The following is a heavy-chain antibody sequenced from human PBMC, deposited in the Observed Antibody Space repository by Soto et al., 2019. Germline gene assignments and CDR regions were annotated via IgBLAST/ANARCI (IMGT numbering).Heavy chain of an antibody. J-gene: IGHJ6*02. CDR1: GFTFRNAW. D-gene: IGHD3-3*01. CDR2: IKSKTDGGTT. CDR3: TGQYDFWSGYYGMDV. V-gene: IGHV3-15*07. Sequence: GGSLRLSCAASGFTFRNAWVNRVRQAPGKGLEWVGRIKSKTDGGTTDYAAPVKGRFTISRDDSKNTLYLQMNSLKTEDTAVYYCTGQYDFWSGYYGMDVWGQGTTVTVSS.